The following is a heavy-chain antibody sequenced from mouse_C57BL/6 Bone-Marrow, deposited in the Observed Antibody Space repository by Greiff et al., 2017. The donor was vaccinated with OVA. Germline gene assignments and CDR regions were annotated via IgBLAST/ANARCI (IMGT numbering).Heavy chain of an antibody. J-gene: IGHJ2*01. Sequence: EVQLQQSGAELVRPGASVKLSCTASGFNIKDDYMHWVKQRPEPGLEWIGWIDPENGDTEYASKFQGKATITADTSSNTAYLQLSSLTSEDTAVYYCTDGTIDYWGQGTTLTVSS. D-gene: IGHD1-1*01. CDR2: IDPENGDT. CDR1: GFNIKDDY. V-gene: IGHV14-4*01. CDR3: TDGTIDY.